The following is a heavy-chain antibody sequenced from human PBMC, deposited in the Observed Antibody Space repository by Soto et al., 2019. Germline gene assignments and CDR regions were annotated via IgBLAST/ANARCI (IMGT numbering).Heavy chain of an antibody. V-gene: IGHV1-69*02. CDR3: ARGGYYYDSRPFDY. Sequence: GASVKVSCTASGGTFSSYTISWVRQALGQGLEWMGRIIPILGIANYAQKFQGRVTITADKSTSTAYMELSSLRSEDTAVYYCARGGYYYDSRPFDYWGQGTLVTVSS. CDR2: IIPILGIA. J-gene: IGHJ4*02. CDR1: GGTFSSYT. D-gene: IGHD3-22*01.